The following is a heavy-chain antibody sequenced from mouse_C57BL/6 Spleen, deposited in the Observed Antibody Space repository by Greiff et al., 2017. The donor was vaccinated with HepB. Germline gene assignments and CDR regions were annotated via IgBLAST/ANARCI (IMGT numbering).Heavy chain of an antibody. Sequence: VQLKQSGAELVRPGASVKLSCTASGFNIKDDYMHWVKQRPEQGLEWIGWIDPENGDTEYASKFQGKATITADTSSNTAYLQLSSLTSEDTAVYYCTTPHYYGSSYVGFAYWGQGTLVTVSA. CDR2: IDPENGDT. D-gene: IGHD1-1*01. CDR1: GFNIKDDY. J-gene: IGHJ3*01. V-gene: IGHV14-4*01. CDR3: TTPHYYGSSYVGFAY.